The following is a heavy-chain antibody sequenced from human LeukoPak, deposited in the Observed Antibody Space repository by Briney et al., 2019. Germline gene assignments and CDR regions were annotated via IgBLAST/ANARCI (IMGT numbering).Heavy chain of an antibody. CDR1: GFTFSSYW. CDR3: AGGRRGSYYYYYGMDV. Sequence: PGGSLRLSCAASGFTFSSYWMHWVRQAPGKGLVWVSRINSDGSSTSYADSVKGRFTISRDNAKNTLYLQMNSLRAEDTAVYYCAGGRRGSYYYYYGMDVWGKGTTVTVSS. CDR2: INSDGSST. J-gene: IGHJ6*04. V-gene: IGHV3-74*01. D-gene: IGHD3-16*01.